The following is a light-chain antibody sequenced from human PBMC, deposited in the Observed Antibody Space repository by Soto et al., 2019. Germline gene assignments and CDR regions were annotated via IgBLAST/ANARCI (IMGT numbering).Light chain of an antibody. CDR3: KQYGSSPIT. CDR2: GAS. J-gene: IGKJ4*01. V-gene: IGKV3-20*01. CDR1: QSVSSSY. Sequence: EIVLTQSPGTLSLSPGERATLSCRASQSVSSSYLAWYQQKPGQAPRPLIYGASSRATGIPDRFSGSGSGTDSTLTISRLEPEDFAVYFCKQYGSSPITFGGGTKVEIK.